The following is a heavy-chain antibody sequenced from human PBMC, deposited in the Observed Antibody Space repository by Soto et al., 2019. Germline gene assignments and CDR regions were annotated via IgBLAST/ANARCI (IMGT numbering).Heavy chain of an antibody. CDR1: GVTFSNYA. J-gene: IGHJ6*02. CDR2: IRHRGDAT. Sequence: SLRLSCVASGVTFSNYAMSWVRQAPGKGLEWVSVIRHRGDATHYVDSVMGRFTISRDNSKNTLFLLMSNLRVEDSAIYYCAKNRGSGISFYYDMDVWGQGTTVTVSS. CDR3: AKNRGSGISFYYDMDV. V-gene: IGHV3-23*01. D-gene: IGHD3-10*01.